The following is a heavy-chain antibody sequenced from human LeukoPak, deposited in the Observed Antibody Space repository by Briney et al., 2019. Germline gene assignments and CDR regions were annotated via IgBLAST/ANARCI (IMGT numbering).Heavy chain of an antibody. V-gene: IGHV4-34*01. D-gene: IGHD3-22*01. Sequence: PSETLSLTCAVSGGSFSGNYWSWIRQSPGKGLEWLGEITHRGSSKYNPSLKSRVTISLDTSKNQFSLKLSSVTAADTAVYYCARPGLEKYYYDSSGYPRHYFDYWGQGTLVTVSS. CDR1: GGSFSGNY. CDR2: ITHRGSS. CDR3: ARPGLEKYYYDSSGYPRHYFDY. J-gene: IGHJ4*02.